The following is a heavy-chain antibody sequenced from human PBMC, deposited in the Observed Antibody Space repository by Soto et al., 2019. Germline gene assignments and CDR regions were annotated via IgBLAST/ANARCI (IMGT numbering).Heavy chain of an antibody. D-gene: IGHD1-26*01. Sequence: PGESLKISCQGSGYSFTIYWISWVRQMPGKGLEWMGRIDPSDSYINYSPSFQGHVTVSADKCISTAYRQWSSLKASDTAMYYCARRAKLAKDEYYYYYGMDVGGQGTTVTVSS. V-gene: IGHV5-10-1*01. J-gene: IGHJ6*02. CDR3: ARRAKLAKDEYYYYYGMDV. CDR1: GYSFTIYW. CDR2: IDPSDSYI.